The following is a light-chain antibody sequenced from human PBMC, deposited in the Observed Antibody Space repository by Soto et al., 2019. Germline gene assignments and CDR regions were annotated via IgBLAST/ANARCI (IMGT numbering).Light chain of an antibody. J-gene: IGLJ2*01. CDR1: SSNIGAGYD. Sequence: QSVLTQPPSVSGAPGQRVTISCTGSSSNIGAGYDVHWYQQLPGTPPKLLIYGDSNRPSGVPDRFSGSESGTSASRSISGLQAEYEADYYCQSYDSSLSGSVFGGGTKLTLL. V-gene: IGLV1-40*01. CDR2: GDS. CDR3: QSYDSSLSGSV.